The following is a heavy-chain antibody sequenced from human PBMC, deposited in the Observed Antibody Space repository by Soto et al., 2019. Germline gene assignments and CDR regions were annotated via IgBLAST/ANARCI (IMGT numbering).Heavy chain of an antibody. J-gene: IGHJ3*02. V-gene: IGHV4-39*01. CDR1: GGSISSSSYY. D-gene: IGHD5-18*01. CDR2: IYYSGST. CDR3: ARILRYSYGSLDAFDI. Sequence: SETLSLTCTVSGGSISSSSYYWGWIRQPPGKGLEWIGSIYYSGSTYYNPSLKSRVTISVDTSKNQFSLKLSSVTAADTAVYYCARILRYSYGSLDAFDIWGQGTMVTVSS.